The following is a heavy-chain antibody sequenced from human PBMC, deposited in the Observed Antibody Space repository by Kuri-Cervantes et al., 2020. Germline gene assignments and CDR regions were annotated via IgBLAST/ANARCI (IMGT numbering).Heavy chain of an antibody. CDR2: IYYSGST. CDR3: ARDQGSDYYDSSGDAAFDI. Sequence: SETLSLTCTVSGGSISSGSYYWSWIRQPPGKGLEWIGYIYYSGSTNYNPSLKSRVTISVDTSKNQFSLKLSSVTAADTAVYYCARDQGSDYYDSSGDAAFDIWGQGTMVPSPQ. V-gene: IGHV4-61*01. D-gene: IGHD3-22*01. CDR1: GGSISSGSYY. J-gene: IGHJ3*02.